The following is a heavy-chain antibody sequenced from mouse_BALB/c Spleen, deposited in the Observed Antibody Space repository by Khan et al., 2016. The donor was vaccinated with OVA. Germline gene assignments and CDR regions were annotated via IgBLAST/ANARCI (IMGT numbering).Heavy chain of an antibody. CDR3: AKFTPDYYSMDY. V-gene: IGHV2-3*01. CDR2: IWGDGST. Sequence: QVQLKESGPGLVAPSESLSITCTASGFSLSSYGVNWVRQPPGKGLEWLGVIWGDGSTNYHSGLKSRLTINKDNSKSQVFLKLNSLQTYDTATYYCAKFTPDYYSMDYWGQGTSVTVSS. D-gene: IGHD1-1*01. CDR1: GFSLSSYG. J-gene: IGHJ4*01.